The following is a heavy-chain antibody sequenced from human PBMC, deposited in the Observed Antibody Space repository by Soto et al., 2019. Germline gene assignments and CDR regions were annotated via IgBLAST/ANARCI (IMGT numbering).Heavy chain of an antibody. J-gene: IGHJ6*02. D-gene: IGHD5-18*01. Sequence: PSETLSLTCTVSGGSISSGGYYWSWIRQHPGKGLEWIGYIYYSGSTYYNPSLKSRVTISVDTSKNQFSLKLSSVTAADTAVYYCARIGRDTARTAYYYYGMDVWGQGTTVTVSS. V-gene: IGHV4-31*03. CDR3: ARIGRDTARTAYYYYGMDV. CDR2: IYYSGST. CDR1: GGSISSGGYY.